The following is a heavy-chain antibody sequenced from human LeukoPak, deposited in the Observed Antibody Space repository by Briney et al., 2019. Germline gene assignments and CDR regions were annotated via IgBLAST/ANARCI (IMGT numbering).Heavy chain of an antibody. CDR1: GFTFSSYG. D-gene: IGHD6-6*01. J-gene: IGHJ4*02. V-gene: IGHV3-23*01. CDR2: ISGSGGST. Sequence: GGSLRLSCAASGFTFSSYGMSWVRQAPGKGLEWVSAISGSGGSTYYADSVKGRFTISRDNAKNSLYLQMNSLRAEDTAVYYCARERAAHSDYWGQGTLVTVSS. CDR3: ARERAAHSDY.